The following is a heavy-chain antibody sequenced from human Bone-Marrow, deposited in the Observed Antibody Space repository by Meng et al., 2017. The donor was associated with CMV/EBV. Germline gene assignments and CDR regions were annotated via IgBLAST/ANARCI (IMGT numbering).Heavy chain of an antibody. J-gene: IGHJ4*02. D-gene: IGHD6-13*01. CDR1: GGSISSYY. Sequence: SETLSLTCTVSGGSISSYYWSWIRQPPGKGLEWIGYIYYSGSTNYNPSLKSRVTISVDTSKDQFSLKLSSVTAADTAVYYCAREGSSSWYGYWGQGTLVTVSS. CDR2: IYYSGST. V-gene: IGHV4-59*01. CDR3: AREGSSSWYGY.